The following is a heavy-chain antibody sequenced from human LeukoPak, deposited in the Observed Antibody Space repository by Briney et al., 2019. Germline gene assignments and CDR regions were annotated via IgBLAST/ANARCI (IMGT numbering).Heavy chain of an antibody. CDR1: GFTVSSNY. V-gene: IGHV3-49*04. Sequence: GGSLRLSCAASGFTVSSNYMSWVRQAPGKGLEWVGFIRSKAYGGTTEYAASVKGRFTISRDDSKSIAYLQMNSLKTEDTAVYYCTRDLVYILTGYRPLYYYYMDVWGKGTTVTISS. D-gene: IGHD3-9*01. J-gene: IGHJ6*03. CDR2: IRSKAYGGTT. CDR3: TRDLVYILTGYRPLYYYYMDV.